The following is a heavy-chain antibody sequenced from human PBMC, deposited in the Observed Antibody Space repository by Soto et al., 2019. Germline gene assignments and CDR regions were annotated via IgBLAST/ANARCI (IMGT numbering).Heavy chain of an antibody. J-gene: IGHJ4*02. D-gene: IGHD2-21*01. Sequence: QVQLVQSGAEVKKPGSSVKVSCKASGGTFSSYAISWVRQAPGQGLEWMGGIIPIFGTANYAPKFQGRVTITADECTSTAYMERRGLRSEATAVYYCAGIDTYGAPARDYWGQGTLVSVSS. CDR1: GGTFSSYA. V-gene: IGHV1-69*01. CDR3: AGIDTYGAPARDY. CDR2: IIPIFGTA.